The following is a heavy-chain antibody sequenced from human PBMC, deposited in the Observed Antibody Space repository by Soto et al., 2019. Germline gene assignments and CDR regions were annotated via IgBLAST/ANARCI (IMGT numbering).Heavy chain of an antibody. V-gene: IGHV3-23*05. CDR3: AKLVSSGGTDC. J-gene: IGHJ4*02. D-gene: IGHD2-15*01. CDR2: IGSGGTNT. Sequence: EVQLLESGGGLVQPGGALRLSCAASGFTFSSYGMSWVRQAPGKGREWVSSIGSGGTNTYYADSVRGRFSISRDNSKQPMHLQMNSLRAEDTAVYFCAKLVSSGGTDCWGQGNLVTVPS. CDR1: GFTFSSYG.